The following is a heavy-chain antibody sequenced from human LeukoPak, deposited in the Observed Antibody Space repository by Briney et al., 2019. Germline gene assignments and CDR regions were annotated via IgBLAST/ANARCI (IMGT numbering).Heavy chain of an antibody. J-gene: IGHJ4*02. V-gene: IGHV1-8*03. CDR3: AREVMGVYDFWSGYYPTTYYFDY. CDR2: MNPNRGNT. D-gene: IGHD3-3*01. CDR1: GYTFTSYD. Sequence: ASVKVSCKASGYTFTSYDINWVRQATGQGLEWMGWMNPNRGNTVYAQKFQGRVTITRNTSISTAYMEMSSLRSEDTAVYYCAREVMGVYDFWSGYYPTTYYFDYWGQGTLVTVSS.